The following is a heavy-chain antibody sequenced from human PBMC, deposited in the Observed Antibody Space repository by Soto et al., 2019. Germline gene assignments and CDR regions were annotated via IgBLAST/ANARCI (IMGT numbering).Heavy chain of an antibody. J-gene: IGHJ4*02. V-gene: IGHV1-2*02. D-gene: IGHD3-22*01. CDR3: ARPNKYDTTGYKYDY. CDR1: GYTFTDYY. Sequence: VASVKVSCKASGYTFTDYYLHWVRQAPGQGLEWMGWINPNSGGTNYAQKFQGRVTMTRDTSISTAYMELSRLTSDDTAVYYCARPNKYDTTGYKYDYWGQGTRVTVSS. CDR2: INPNSGGT.